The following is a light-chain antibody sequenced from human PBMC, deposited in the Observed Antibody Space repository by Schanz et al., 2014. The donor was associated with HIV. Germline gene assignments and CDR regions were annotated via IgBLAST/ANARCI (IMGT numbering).Light chain of an antibody. J-gene: IGLJ2*01. Sequence: QSALTQPPSMSAAPGQRVTISCAGSAFNIGQNYVSWFQQFPGTAPKLLIYVNHQRPSDIPDRFSGSKTGTSATLAIVGLQTGDEADYYCATWDTTLSAVVFGGGTKVTVL. V-gene: IGLV1-51*01. CDR1: AFNIGQNY. CDR3: ATWDTTLSAVV. CDR2: VNH.